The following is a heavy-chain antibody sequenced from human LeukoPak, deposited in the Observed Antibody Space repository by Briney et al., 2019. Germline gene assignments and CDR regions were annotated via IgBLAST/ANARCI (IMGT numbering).Heavy chain of an antibody. CDR1: EFTISRYW. V-gene: IGHV3-74*01. D-gene: IGHD1/OR15-1a*01. CDR2: INNDGSIT. CDR3: ARGWNTTPRSGFDI. Sequence: GGSLRLSCAASEFTISRYWMHWVRQAPGKGLVWVSNINNDGSITTYADSVKGRFTISRDNVKNTLFLQMNSLGAEDTALYYCARGWNTTPRSGFDIWGLGTMVTVSS. J-gene: IGHJ3*02.